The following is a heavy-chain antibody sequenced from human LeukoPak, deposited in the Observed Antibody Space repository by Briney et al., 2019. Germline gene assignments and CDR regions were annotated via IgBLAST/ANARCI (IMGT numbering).Heavy chain of an antibody. V-gene: IGHV4-39*07. Sequence: PSETLSLTCTVSGGSISSSSYYWGWIRQPPGKGLEWIGSIYYSGSTYYNPSLKSRVTISVDTSKNQFSLKLSSVTAADTAVYYCATEPYYYDSSGYYWGQGTLVTVSS. CDR2: IYYSGST. D-gene: IGHD3-22*01. CDR1: GGSISSSSYY. J-gene: IGHJ4*02. CDR3: ATEPYYYDSSGYY.